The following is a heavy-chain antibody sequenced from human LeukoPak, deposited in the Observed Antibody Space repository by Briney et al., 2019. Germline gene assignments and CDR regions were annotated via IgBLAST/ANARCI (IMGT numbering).Heavy chain of an antibody. V-gene: IGHV3-30*02. CDR1: GFTFSSYG. D-gene: IGHD3-3*01. CDR3: AKDSGDYDFWSGRYFDY. CDR2: IRYDGSNK. Sequence: PGGPLRLSCAASGFTFSSYGMHWVRQAPGKGLEWVAFIRYDGSNKYYADSVKGRFTISRDNSKNTLYLQMNSLRAEDTAVYYCAKDSGDYDFWSGRYFDYWGQGTLVTVSS. J-gene: IGHJ4*02.